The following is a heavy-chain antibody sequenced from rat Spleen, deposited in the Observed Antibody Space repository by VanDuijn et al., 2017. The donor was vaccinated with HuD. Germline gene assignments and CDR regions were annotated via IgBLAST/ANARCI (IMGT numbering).Heavy chain of an antibody. Sequence: EVQLVESGGGLVQPGNSLKLSCATSGFTFSTAWMYWYRQFPEKRLEWVARIKAKSNNYATDYTESVKGRFTISRDDSKSTIYLQMNNLKEEDTAVYYCGDAPRDFWGQGVMVTVSS. CDR2: IKAKSNNYAT. CDR3: GDAPRDF. V-gene: IGHV6-6*01. CDR1: GFTFSTAW. D-gene: IGHD3-1*01. J-gene: IGHJ2*01.